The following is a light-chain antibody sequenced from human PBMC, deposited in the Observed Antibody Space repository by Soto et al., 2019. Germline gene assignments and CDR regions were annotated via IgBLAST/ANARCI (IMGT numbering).Light chain of an antibody. V-gene: IGLV1-40*01. Sequence: QSALTQPPSVSGAPGQRVTISCTGSSSNIGAGYDVHWYQQLPGTAPKLLIYGNSNRPSGVPDRLSGSKSGTSASLAITGLQAEDEADYYCQSYDSSLSAPYVFGTGTKVTVL. CDR1: SSNIGAGYD. CDR3: QSYDSSLSAPYV. CDR2: GNS. J-gene: IGLJ1*01.